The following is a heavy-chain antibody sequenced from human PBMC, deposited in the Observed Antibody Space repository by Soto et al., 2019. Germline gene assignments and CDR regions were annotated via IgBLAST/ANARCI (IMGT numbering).Heavy chain of an antibody. CDR1: GYTFTGYY. V-gene: IGHV1-2*04. D-gene: IGHD3-10*01. Sequence: ASVKVSCKASGYTFTGYYMHWVRQAPGQGLEWMGWINPNSGGTNYAQKFQGWVTMTRDTSISTAYMELSRLRSDDTAVYYCARDTAMVRGYTDGVYYYYYGMDVWGQGTTVTVSS. CDR2: INPNSGGT. J-gene: IGHJ6*02. CDR3: ARDTAMVRGYTDGVYYYYYGMDV.